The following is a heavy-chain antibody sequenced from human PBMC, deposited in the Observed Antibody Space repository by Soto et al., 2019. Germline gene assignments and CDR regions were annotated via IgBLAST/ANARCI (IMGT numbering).Heavy chain of an antibody. D-gene: IGHD3-22*01. CDR3: GITMIVVAELTDDY. CDR1: GYTFTGYY. V-gene: IGHV1-2*04. Sequence: ASVKVSCKASGYTFTGYYMHWVRQAPGQGLEWMGWINPNSGGTNYAQKFQGWVTMTRDTSISTAYMELSRLRSDDTAVYYCGITMIVVAELTDDYWGQGTLVTVSS. J-gene: IGHJ4*02. CDR2: INPNSGGT.